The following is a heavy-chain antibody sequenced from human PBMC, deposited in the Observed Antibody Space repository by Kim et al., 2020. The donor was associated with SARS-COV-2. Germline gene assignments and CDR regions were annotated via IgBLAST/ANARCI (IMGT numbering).Heavy chain of an antibody. J-gene: IGHJ5*02. CDR3: AKYGSGGGHNWFDP. D-gene: IGHD3-10*01. Sequence: ADSVKGRFTIPRDNSKNTLYLQLNSLRAEDTAVYYCAKYGSGGGHNWFDPWGQGTLVTVSS. V-gene: IGHV3-23*03.